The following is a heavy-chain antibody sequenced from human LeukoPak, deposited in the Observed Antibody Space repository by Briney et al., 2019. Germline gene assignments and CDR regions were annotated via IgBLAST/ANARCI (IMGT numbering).Heavy chain of an antibody. CDR3: ARDEGYFQH. CDR1: GGSISSSS. CDR2: ISSSSSYI. J-gene: IGHJ1*01. V-gene: IGHV3-21*01. Sequence: ETLSLTCTASGGSISSSSYYWGWIRQPPGKGLEWVSSISSSSSYIYYADSVKGRFTISRDNAKNSLYLQMNSLRAEDTAVYYCARDEGYFQHWGQGTLVTVSS.